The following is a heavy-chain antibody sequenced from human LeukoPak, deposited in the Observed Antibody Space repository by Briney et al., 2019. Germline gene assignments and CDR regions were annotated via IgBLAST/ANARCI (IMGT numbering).Heavy chain of an antibody. V-gene: IGHV1-2*02. J-gene: IGHJ6*03. D-gene: IGHD3-9*01. Sequence: GASVKVSCKASGYTFTGYYMHWVRQAPGQGLEWMGWINPNSGGTNYAQKFQGRVTMTRDTSISTAYMELSRLRSDDTAVYYCARWEGILAFDYYYYMDVWGKGTTVTVSS. CDR2: INPNSGGT. CDR3: ARWEGILAFDYYYYMDV. CDR1: GYTFTGYY.